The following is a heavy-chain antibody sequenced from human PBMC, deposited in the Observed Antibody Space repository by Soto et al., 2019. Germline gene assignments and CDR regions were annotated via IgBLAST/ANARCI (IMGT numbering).Heavy chain of an antibody. CDR3: ARLTLSRLCGIDF. D-gene: IGHD2-2*01. CDR1: GYSFANYW. CDR2: IYPGDSDT. Sequence: PGESLKISCKGSGYSFANYWVAWVRQMPGKGLEWMGIIYPGDSDTRYRPSFEGQVTISADKSISTAYLQWSSLKASDTAMYYCARLTLSRLCGIDFWGQGILVTVS. J-gene: IGHJ4*02. V-gene: IGHV5-51*01.